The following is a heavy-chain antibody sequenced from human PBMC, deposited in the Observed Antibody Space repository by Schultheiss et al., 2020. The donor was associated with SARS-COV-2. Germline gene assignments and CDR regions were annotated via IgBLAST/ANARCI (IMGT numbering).Heavy chain of an antibody. V-gene: IGHV1-3*01. CDR3: ARDAECDYGDYVCYFDY. CDR1: GYTFTSYA. Sequence: ASVKVSCKASGYTFTSYAMHWVRQAPGQRLEWMGWINAGNGNTKYSQKFQGRVTITRDTSASTAYMELSSLRSEDTAVYYCARDAECDYGDYVCYFDYWGQGTLVTVSS. CDR2: INAGNGNT. J-gene: IGHJ4*02. D-gene: IGHD4-17*01.